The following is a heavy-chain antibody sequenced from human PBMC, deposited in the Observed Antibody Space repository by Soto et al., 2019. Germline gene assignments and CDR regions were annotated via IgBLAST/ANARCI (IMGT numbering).Heavy chain of an antibody. V-gene: IGHV4-31*03. CDR2: IYYSGST. CDR1: GGSISSGGYY. J-gene: IGHJ4*02. D-gene: IGHD5-12*01. Sequence: QVQLQESGPGLVKPSQTLSLTCTVSGGSISSGGYYWSWIRQHPGKCLEWIGYIYYSGSTYYNPSPKSRVNISVDKSKNQFSLKLSAVTAADTAVDYVARDSGYDGDFDYWCQGTLVTVS. CDR3: ARDSGYDGDFDY.